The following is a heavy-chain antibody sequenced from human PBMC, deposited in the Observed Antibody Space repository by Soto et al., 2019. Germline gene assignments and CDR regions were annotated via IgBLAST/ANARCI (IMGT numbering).Heavy chain of an antibody. CDR3: ARTGYLYGSDAYGI. CDR2: IYYTGSA. Sequence: PSETLSLTCSVSGGSISSGAYYWSWIRHAAGKGLEWIGYIYYTGSAYYSPSLKSRVTISLDTSRDQFSPKLTSVTVADTAVYYCARTGYLYGSDAYGIWGRGTLVTLS. D-gene: IGHD5-18*01. V-gene: IGHV4-31*03. CDR1: GGSISSGAYY. J-gene: IGHJ3*02.